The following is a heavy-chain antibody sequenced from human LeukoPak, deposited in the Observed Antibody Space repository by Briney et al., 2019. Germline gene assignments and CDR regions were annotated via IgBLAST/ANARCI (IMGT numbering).Heavy chain of an antibody. J-gene: IGHJ4*02. Sequence: ASVKVSCKASGYTFTSYAISWVRQAPGQGLEWMGWISAYNGNTNYAQNLQGKVTMTTDKSTSTAYMELSSLRSEDTAVYYCARGLDYSNYQPVDYWGQGTLVTVSS. CDR1: GYTFTSYA. V-gene: IGHV1-18*01. CDR3: ARGLDYSNYQPVDY. CDR2: ISAYNGNT. D-gene: IGHD4-11*01.